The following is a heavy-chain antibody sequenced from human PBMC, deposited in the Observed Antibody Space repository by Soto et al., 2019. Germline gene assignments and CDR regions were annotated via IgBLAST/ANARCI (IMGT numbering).Heavy chain of an antibody. Sequence: GGSLRLSCVASGFSFSSYAMNWVRQAPGKGLEWVSTISGSFGSTYYADSVQGRFTVSRDNSKNTLYLQMNSLRAEDTAVYYCAKESCSSTSCYEDYYYGMDVWGQGTTVTVSS. V-gene: IGHV3-23*01. CDR2: ISGSFGST. CDR1: GFSFSSYA. D-gene: IGHD2-2*01. CDR3: AKESCSSTSCYEDYYYGMDV. J-gene: IGHJ6*02.